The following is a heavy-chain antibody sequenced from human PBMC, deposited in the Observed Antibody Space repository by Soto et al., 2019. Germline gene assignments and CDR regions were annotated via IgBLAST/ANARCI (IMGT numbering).Heavy chain of an antibody. V-gene: IGHV1-69*12. D-gene: IGHD2-2*02. Sequence: QVQLVQSGAEVKKPGSSVKVSCKASGGTFSSYAISWVRQAPGQGLEWMGGIIPIFGTANYAQKFQGRVTITADESTSTAYMELRSLRSEDTAVYYCARDSGFVSCCNRYGMDVWGQGTTVTVSS. J-gene: IGHJ6*02. CDR1: GGTFSSYA. CDR3: ARDSGFVSCCNRYGMDV. CDR2: IIPIFGTA.